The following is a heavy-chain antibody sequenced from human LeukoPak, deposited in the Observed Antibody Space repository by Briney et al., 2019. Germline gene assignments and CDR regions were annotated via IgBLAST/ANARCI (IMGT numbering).Heavy chain of an antibody. CDR3: ARSIHYDSSGYYHPHFDY. Sequence: GASVKVSCKASGGTFSSYAISWVRQAPGQGLEWMGGIIPIFGTANYALKFQGRVTITADESTSTAYMELSSLRSEDTAVYYCARSIHYDSSGYYHPHFDYWGQGTLVTVSS. CDR1: GGTFSSYA. V-gene: IGHV1-69*13. J-gene: IGHJ4*02. D-gene: IGHD3-22*01. CDR2: IIPIFGTA.